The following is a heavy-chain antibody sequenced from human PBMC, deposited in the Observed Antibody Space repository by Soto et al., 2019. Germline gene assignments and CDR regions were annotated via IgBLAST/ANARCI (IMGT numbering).Heavy chain of an antibody. J-gene: IGHJ6*03. CDR1: GFTFSSYS. V-gene: IGHV3-21*01. D-gene: IGHD3-10*01. Sequence: EVQLVESGGGLVKPGGSLRLSCAASGFTFSSYSMNWVRQAPGKGLEWVSSINYKSHIDYADSVKGRFTISRDNAKNSLYLQMISRRSEDKAVFFFAGNLIYAGYYYYMDVWGIGTTVTVSS. CDR2: INYKSHI. CDR3: AGNLIYAGYYYYMDV.